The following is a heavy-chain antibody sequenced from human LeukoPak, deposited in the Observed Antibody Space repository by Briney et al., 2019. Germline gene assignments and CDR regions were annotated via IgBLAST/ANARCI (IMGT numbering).Heavy chain of an antibody. CDR1: GFTVSNSY. D-gene: IGHD3-22*01. CDR3: AKGDISMIPD. V-gene: IGHV3-53*01. Sequence: GGSLRLSCAASGFTVSNSYMSWVRQAPGKGLEWGSVIKSGVDTYYADSVKGRFTISRDNSKNTLSLQMNSLRAEDAAVYYCAKGDISMIPDWGQGTLVTVSS. CDR2: IKSGVDT. J-gene: IGHJ4*02.